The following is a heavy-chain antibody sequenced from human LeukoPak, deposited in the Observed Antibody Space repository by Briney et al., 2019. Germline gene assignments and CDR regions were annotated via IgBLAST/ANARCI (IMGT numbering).Heavy chain of an antibody. J-gene: IGHJ4*02. CDR2: INQDVSRI. V-gene: IGHV3-7*01. Sequence: GGSLRLSCAVSGFSFSRYWMAWVRQAPGKGLEWVASINQDVSRIHYVDSVKGRFTISRDNAKNSLFLQMNSLRVEDTAVYFCARLKDDVTKFDYWGQGTLVTVSS. D-gene: IGHD2-8*01. CDR3: ARLKDDVTKFDY. CDR1: GFSFSRYW.